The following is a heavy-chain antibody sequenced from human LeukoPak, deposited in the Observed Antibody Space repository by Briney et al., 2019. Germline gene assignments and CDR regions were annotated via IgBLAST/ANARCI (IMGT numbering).Heavy chain of an antibody. CDR3: VKGRRGSSYVHYFDS. D-gene: IGHD5-18*01. V-gene: IGHV3-30*18. CDR1: GLIFETYG. J-gene: IGHJ4*02. Sequence: GGSLRLSCAVSGLIFETYGMHWVRQAPGKGLEWVGVISKNGSNTYYGDSVKGRFTISRDNSNNTLSLQMNGLTTEDTGVYFCVKGRRGSSYVHYFDSWGQGTLVAVSS. CDR2: ISKNGSNT.